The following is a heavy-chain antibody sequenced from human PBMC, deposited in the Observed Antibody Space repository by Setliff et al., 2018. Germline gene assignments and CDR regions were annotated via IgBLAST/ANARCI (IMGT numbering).Heavy chain of an antibody. CDR1: GYTFTSYY. D-gene: IGHD3-10*01. CDR2: INPSGGST. Sequence: ASVKVSCKASGYTFTSYYMHWVRQAPGQGLEWMGIINPSGGSTSYAQKFQGRLTMTRDTSTVTVYMELSGLTPEDTAVYYCATDMVYWGQGTLVTVSS. CDR3: ATDMVY. J-gene: IGHJ4*02. V-gene: IGHV1-46*01.